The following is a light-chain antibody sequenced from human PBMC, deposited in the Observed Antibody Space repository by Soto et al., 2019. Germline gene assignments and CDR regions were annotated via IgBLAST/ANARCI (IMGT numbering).Light chain of an antibody. CDR3: QQYYSYPRT. J-gene: IGKJ1*01. Sequence: DIQMTQSPSSLSASVGDRVTITCRASQGIRIDLGWFQQRPGKAPKRLIYGASSLQSGVPSRFSGSGSGTDFTLTISCLQSEDFATYYCQQYYSYPRTFGQGTKVDIK. CDR1: QGIRID. V-gene: IGKV1-17*01. CDR2: GAS.